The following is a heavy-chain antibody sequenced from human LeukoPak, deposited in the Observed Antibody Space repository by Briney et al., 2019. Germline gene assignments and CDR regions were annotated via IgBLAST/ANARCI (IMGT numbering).Heavy chain of an antibody. D-gene: IGHD3-16*01. Sequence: PRGSLRLSCAASGFTFSSYWMNWARQAPGKGLEWVSHISGSSSIIYYADSVKGRFTISRDNAKSSLYLQMNSLRDEDTAVYYCARYFGDPQGMDVWGQGTTVTVSS. CDR2: ISGSSSII. CDR3: ARYFGDPQGMDV. V-gene: IGHV3-48*02. J-gene: IGHJ6*02. CDR1: GFTFSSYW.